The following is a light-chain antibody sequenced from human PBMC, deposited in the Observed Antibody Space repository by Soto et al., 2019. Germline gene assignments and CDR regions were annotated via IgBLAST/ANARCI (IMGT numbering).Light chain of an antibody. CDR2: AAS. J-gene: IGKJ1*01. CDR3: QQYCSYPTWT. Sequence: AIRMTQSPSSFSASAGDRVTITCRASQGISSYLAWYQQKPGKAPKLLIYAASTLQSGVPSRFRGSGSGTDFTLTISCLQSEDFATYYCQQYCSYPTWTFGQGTKVDIX. CDR1: QGISSY. V-gene: IGKV1-8*01.